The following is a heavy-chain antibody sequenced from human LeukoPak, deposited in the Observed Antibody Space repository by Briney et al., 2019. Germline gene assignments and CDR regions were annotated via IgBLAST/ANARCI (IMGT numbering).Heavy chain of an antibody. J-gene: IGHJ6*03. D-gene: IGHD3-10*01. CDR3: ATLGKWFGELPNYYYYYMDV. CDR2: INPSGGST. CDR1: GYTFTSYY. Sequence: VASVKVSCKASGYTFTSYYMHWVRQAPGQGLEWMGIINPSGGSTSYAQKFQGRVTMTRDMSTSTVYMELSSLRSEDTAVYYCATLGKWFGELPNYYYYYMDVWGKGTTVTISS. V-gene: IGHV1-46*01.